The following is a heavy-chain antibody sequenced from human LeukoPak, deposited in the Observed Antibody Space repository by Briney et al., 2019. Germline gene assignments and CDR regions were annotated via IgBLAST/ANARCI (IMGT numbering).Heavy chain of an antibody. J-gene: IGHJ6*03. D-gene: IGHD5-24*01. CDR2: IYYGGST. V-gene: IGHV4-59*01. Sequence: SETLSLSCTVCCYSISYGYYWRWMRQPPGLGLEGLVYIYYGGSTNYNPSLKSRVTISVVTAKNQFSLKLSSVTAAGTAVYYCARGAEMATIYRYYYYMDVWGKGTTVTVSS. CDR3: ARGAEMATIYRYYYYMDV. CDR1: CYSISYGYY.